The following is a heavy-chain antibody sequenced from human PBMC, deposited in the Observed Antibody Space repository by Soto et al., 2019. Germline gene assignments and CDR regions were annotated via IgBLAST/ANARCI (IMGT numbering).Heavy chain of an antibody. J-gene: IGHJ3*02. D-gene: IGHD5-18*01. Sequence: PGGSLRLSCTASGFIYSIYAMAWVRQAPGKGLEWVSYISSSGSTIYYADSVKGRFTISRDNAKNALYLQMNSLRAEDTAVYYCARVGETAYSYGTPHAFDIWGQGTMVTVSS. CDR2: ISSSGSTI. CDR1: GFIYSIYA. CDR3: ARVGETAYSYGTPHAFDI. V-gene: IGHV3-48*03.